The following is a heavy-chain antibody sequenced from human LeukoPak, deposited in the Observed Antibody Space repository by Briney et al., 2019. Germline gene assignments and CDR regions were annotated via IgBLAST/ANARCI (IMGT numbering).Heavy chain of an antibody. CDR3: ASLGGYCSSTSCS. CDR2: ISSSSSYI. D-gene: IGHD2-2*01. V-gene: IGHV3-21*01. Sequence: GGSLRLSCAASGFTFSSYSMNWVRQAPGKGLEWVSSISSSSSYIYYADSVKGRFTISRDNAKNSLYLQMSSLRAEDTAVYYCASLGGYCSSTSCSWGQGTLVTVSS. J-gene: IGHJ5*02. CDR1: GFTFSSYS.